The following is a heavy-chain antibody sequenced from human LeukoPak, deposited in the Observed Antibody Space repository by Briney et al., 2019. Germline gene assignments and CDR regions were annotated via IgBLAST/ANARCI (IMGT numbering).Heavy chain of an antibody. D-gene: IGHD1-14*01. J-gene: IGHJ4*02. CDR2: IYHGGST. CDR3: ARDRLSGPHYDY. Sequence: SSETLSLTCPVSGYSISSGYYWGWIRQSPGKGLEWIGSIYHGGSTYYNPSLRSRVIVSVDTSKNHFSLKLRSVTAADTAMYYCARDRLSGPHYDYWGQGTLVTVSS. V-gene: IGHV4-38-2*02. CDR1: GYSISSGYY.